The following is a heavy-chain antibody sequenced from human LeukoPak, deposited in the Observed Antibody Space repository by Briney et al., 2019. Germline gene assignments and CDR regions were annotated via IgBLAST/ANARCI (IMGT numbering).Heavy chain of an antibody. CDR1: GFTFSDYY. CDR2: IGSSRDCT. J-gene: IGHJ3*02. D-gene: IGHD3-16*01. Sequence: GGSLRLSCAASGFTFSDYYMSWIRQAPGKGLEWVSYIGSSRDCTNYVDSVKGRFTISRDNAKNSLYLQMNSLRAEDTAVYYCVLYTHDSFDIWGQGTMVTVSS. CDR3: VLYTHDSFDI. V-gene: IGHV3-11*03.